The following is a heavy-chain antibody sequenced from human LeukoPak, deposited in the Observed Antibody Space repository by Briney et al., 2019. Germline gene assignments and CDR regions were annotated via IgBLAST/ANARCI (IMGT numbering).Heavy chain of an antibody. V-gene: IGHV3-33*06. J-gene: IGHJ6*02. CDR2: IWYDGSNK. CDR3: VKDRGGSPFYGMDV. CDR1: GFTFSSYG. D-gene: IGHD1-26*01. Sequence: PGRSLRLSCAASGFTFSSYGMHWVRQAPGKGLEWVAVIWYDGSNKYYADSVKGRFTISRDNSKNTLYLQMNSLRAEDTAVYYCVKDRGGSPFYGMDVWGQGTTVTVSS.